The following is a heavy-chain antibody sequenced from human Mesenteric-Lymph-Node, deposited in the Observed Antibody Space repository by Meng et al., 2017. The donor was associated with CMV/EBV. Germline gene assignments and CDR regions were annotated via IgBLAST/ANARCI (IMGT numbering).Heavy chain of an antibody. CDR2: INHSGST. J-gene: IGHJ4*02. D-gene: IGHD2-2*03. Sequence: GSLRLSCAVYGGSFSGYYWSWIRQPPGKGLEWIGEINHSGSTNYNPSLKSRVTISVDTSKNQFSLKLSSVTAADTAVYSCARGTFGYCSSTSCHSDYWGQGTLVTVSS. V-gene: IGHV4-34*01. CDR1: GGSFSGYY. CDR3: ARGTFGYCSSTSCHSDY.